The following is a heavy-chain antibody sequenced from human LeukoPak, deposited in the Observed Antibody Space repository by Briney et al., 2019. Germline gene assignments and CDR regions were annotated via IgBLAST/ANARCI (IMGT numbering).Heavy chain of an antibody. V-gene: IGHV3-7*01. Sequence: GSLRLSCAASGFTFSDYWMSWVRQAPGKGLEWVANIKQDGSEKHYVDSLRSRFTISRDNAKNSLDLQMNSLRAEDTAVYFCARDLYYFDSSGYYASDLWGQGTLVTVSS. J-gene: IGHJ5*02. CDR1: GFTFSDYW. CDR3: ARDLYYFDSSGYYASDL. CDR2: IKQDGSEK. D-gene: IGHD3-22*01.